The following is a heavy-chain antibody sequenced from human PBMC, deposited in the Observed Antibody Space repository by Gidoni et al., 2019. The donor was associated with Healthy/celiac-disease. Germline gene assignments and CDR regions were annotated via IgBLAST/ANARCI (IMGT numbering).Heavy chain of an antibody. J-gene: IGHJ4*02. D-gene: IGHD3-22*01. V-gene: IGHV3-13*05. CDR1: GFTFVNDD. CDR3: ARAYREDYDSSGYSYYFDY. Sequence: EVQLVESGGGLVQPGGSLSLSCAASGFTFVNDDWHWVRQVTGKGLEWVSAIGTAGDPYYPDSVKGRFTISRENAKNSLYLQMNVLRAGDTAVYYCARAYREDYDSSGYSYYFDYWGQGTLVTVSS. CDR2: IGTAGDP.